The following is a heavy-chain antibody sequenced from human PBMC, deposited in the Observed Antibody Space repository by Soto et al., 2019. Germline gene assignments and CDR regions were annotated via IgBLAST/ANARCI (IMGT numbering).Heavy chain of an antibody. D-gene: IGHD4-17*01. J-gene: IGHJ4*02. CDR3: VRGGAFHLNY. CDR1: GYSVTSYNW. CDR2: IFHGGGS. V-gene: IGHV4-4*02. Sequence: QVHLQESGPGLMKPSGTLSLTCVVSGYSVTSYNWWHWVRQPPGKGLEWIGEIFHGGGSNYNPSLESRVTISLDKTKSQLSLNVTSVTAADTAVYFCVRGGAFHLNYWGPGTLVTVSS.